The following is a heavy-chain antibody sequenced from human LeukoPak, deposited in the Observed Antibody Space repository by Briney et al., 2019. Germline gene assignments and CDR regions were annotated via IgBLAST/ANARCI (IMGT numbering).Heavy chain of an antibody. J-gene: IGHJ4*02. CDR2: INHGGST. V-gene: IGHV4-34*01. Sequence: SETLSLTCAVYGGSFSGYYWSWIRQPPGKGLEWIGEINHGGSTNYNPSLKSRITISIDTSKKQFALKLSSVTAADTAVYYCARDYGDHRVDYWGRGTLVTVSS. CDR1: GGSFSGYY. CDR3: ARDYGDHRVDY. D-gene: IGHD4-17*01.